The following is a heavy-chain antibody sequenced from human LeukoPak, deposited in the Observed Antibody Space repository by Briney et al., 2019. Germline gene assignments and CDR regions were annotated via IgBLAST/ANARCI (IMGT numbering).Heavy chain of an antibody. J-gene: IGHJ6*02. CDR1: GGVISIYG. D-gene: IGHD6-13*01. CDR3: ARLSRIPSAGDYDYHSLDV. Sequence: SETLSLTCTVSGGVISIYGWSWFRQPPGKGLEWIGEVYYSGSTDYNPSLKSRVTISTDTSNNQVSLKLNSVTAADTAVYYCARLSRIPSAGDYDYHSLDVWGQGTTVTVSS. V-gene: IGHV4-59*13. CDR2: VYYSGST.